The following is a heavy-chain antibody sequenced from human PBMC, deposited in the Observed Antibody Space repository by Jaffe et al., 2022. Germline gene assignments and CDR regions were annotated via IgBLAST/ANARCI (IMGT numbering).Heavy chain of an antibody. D-gene: IGHD2-2*01. V-gene: IGHV3-30*18. J-gene: IGHJ5*02. Sequence: QVQLVESGGGVVQPGRSLRLSCAASGFTFSSYGMHWVRQAPGKGLEWVAVISYDGSNKYYADSVKGRFTISRDNSKNTLYLQMNSLRAEDTAVYYCAKDLLPRTHCSSTSCRPNWFDPWGQGTLVTVSS. CDR2: ISYDGSNK. CDR3: AKDLLPRTHCSSTSCRPNWFDP. CDR1: GFTFSSYG.